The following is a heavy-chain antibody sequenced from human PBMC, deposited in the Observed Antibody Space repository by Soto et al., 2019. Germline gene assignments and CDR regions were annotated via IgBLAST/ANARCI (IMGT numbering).Heavy chain of an antibody. J-gene: IGHJ4*02. CDR2: IGARGFPI. CDR3: ATEPFDY. V-gene: IGHV3-48*04. CDR1: GLDFGVYP. Sequence: EVQLVESGGGVMQPGGSLRLSCAASGLDFGVYPMNWVRQAPGKGLEWVSYIGARGFPIYYADSVRGRFAMSRDNAKNSVFLQMDSLRAEDTAQYFCATEPFDYWGRGALVTVSS.